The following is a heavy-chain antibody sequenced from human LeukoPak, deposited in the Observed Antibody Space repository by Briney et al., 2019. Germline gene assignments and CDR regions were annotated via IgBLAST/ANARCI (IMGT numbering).Heavy chain of an antibody. CDR2: ISGSGGST. Sequence: GGSLRLSCAASGFTFSSYAMSWVRQAPGKGLEWVSAISGSGGSTYYADSVKGRFTISRDNSKNTLYLQMNSLRAEDTAVYYCAKDGGPWGFGELSVDYWGQGTLVTVSS. CDR1: GFTFSSYA. V-gene: IGHV3-23*01. J-gene: IGHJ4*02. D-gene: IGHD3-10*01. CDR3: AKDGGPWGFGELSVDY.